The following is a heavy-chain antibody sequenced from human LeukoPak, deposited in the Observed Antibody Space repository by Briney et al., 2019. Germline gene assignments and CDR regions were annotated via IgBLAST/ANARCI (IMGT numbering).Heavy chain of an antibody. Sequence: GGSLRLSCAASGFTFSSYAMHWVRQAPGKGLEWVAVISYDGSNKYYADSVKGRFTISRDNAKNSLYLQMNSLRAEDTAVYYCVRDSVHGYYDSSGYSALFDYWGQGTLVTVSS. J-gene: IGHJ4*02. D-gene: IGHD3-22*01. CDR3: VRDSVHGYYDSSGYSALFDY. CDR2: ISYDGSNK. CDR1: GFTFSSYA. V-gene: IGHV3-30-3*01.